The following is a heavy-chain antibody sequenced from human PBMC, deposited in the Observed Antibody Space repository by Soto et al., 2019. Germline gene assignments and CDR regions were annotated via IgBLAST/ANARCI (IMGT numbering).Heavy chain of an antibody. Sequence: QIQLLQSGAEVKKPGTSVKVSCQASGYIFTTYGIIWVRQAPGQGLEWMGWINPSSGHTNYAQNLKDRVTMTTDTSTNTAYMELRSLRSNATAVYFCARGQVVNFDNWFAPWGQGPLVTVSS. D-gene: IGHD3-22*01. CDR1: GYIFTTYG. V-gene: IGHV1-18*01. CDR3: ARGQVVNFDNWFAP. J-gene: IGHJ5*02. CDR2: INPSSGHT.